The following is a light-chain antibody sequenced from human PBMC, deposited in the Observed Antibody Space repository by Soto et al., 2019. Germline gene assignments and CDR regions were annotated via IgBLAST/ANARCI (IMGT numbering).Light chain of an antibody. Sequence: DIQMTQSPSTLSASVGDKVTITCRASQSISSWLAWYQQKPGKIPNLLIYAASSLQSGVPSRFSGSGSGTDFTLTISSLQPEDFAVYYCQKLDTYPRNFGPGTKVDIK. CDR3: QKLDTYPRN. CDR1: QSISSW. J-gene: IGKJ3*01. V-gene: IGKV1-5*01. CDR2: AAS.